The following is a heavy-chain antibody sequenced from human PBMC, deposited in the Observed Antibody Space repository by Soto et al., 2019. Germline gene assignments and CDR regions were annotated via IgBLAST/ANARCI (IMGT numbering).Heavy chain of an antibody. V-gene: IGHV3-23*01. CDR2: ISGSDGKT. D-gene: IGHD3-3*01. CDR1: GFGFFSYA. J-gene: IGHJ4*02. CDR3: ARWSYLDY. Sequence: WGSLRLSCAASGFGFFSYALSWVRQAPGKGLEWVSTISGSDGKTFYADSVKGRFSISRDTSQSTLYLQMNSLRADDTAMYYCARWSYLDYWGQGTRVTVSS.